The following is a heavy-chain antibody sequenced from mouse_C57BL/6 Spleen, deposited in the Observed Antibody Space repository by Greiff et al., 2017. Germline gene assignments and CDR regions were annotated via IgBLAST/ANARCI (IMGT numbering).Heavy chain of an antibody. CDR1: GYTFTSYW. Sequence: VQLHQPGAELVMPGASVKLSCKASGYTFTSYWMLWVKQRPGQGLEWIGEIDPSDSYTNYNKKFTGKSTLTVDKSSSTAYMQLSSLTSEDSAVLYCARDSSCYDYWGQGTTLTVSS. J-gene: IGHJ2*01. D-gene: IGHD3-2*01. CDR2: IDPSDSYT. V-gene: IGHV1-69*01. CDR3: ARDSSCYDY.